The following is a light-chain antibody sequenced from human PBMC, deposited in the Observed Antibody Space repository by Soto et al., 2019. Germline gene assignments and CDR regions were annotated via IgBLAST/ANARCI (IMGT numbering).Light chain of an antibody. V-gene: IGLV1-47*01. CDR3: AAWDDSLSGWV. J-gene: IGLJ3*02. CDR1: SSNIGSNY. Sequence: QTVVTQPPSASGTPGQRVTISCSGSSSNIGSNYVYWYQQLPGTAPKLLIYRNNQRPSGVPDRFSGSKSDTSASLAISWLRSEDEADYYCAAWDDSLSGWVFGGGTKVTVL. CDR2: RNN.